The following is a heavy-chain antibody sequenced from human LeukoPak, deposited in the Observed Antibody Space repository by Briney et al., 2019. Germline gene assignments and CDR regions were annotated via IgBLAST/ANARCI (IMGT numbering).Heavy chain of an antibody. CDR3: ARYCSSTSCFFDAFDI. J-gene: IGHJ3*02. D-gene: IGHD2-2*01. V-gene: IGHV4-30-4*08. Sequence: SQTLSLTCTVSGGSISSCDYYWSWIRQPPGKGLEWIGYIYYSGSTYYHPSLKSRVTISVDTSKNQFSLKLSPVTAADTAVYYCARYCSSTSCFFDAFDIWGQGTVVTVSS. CDR1: GGSISSCDYY. CDR2: IYYSGST.